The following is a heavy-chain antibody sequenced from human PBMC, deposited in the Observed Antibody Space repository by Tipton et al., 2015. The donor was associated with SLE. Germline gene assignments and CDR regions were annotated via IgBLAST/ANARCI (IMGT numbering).Heavy chain of an antibody. Sequence: TLSLTCVVSGYSITSDNYWDWIRQPPGKGLGWIGRIYHSGSIYYNPSFESRVTLSIDTSKNQFSLKLTSVTAADTAVYYCARKISVPAWGDYFDYWGLGTRVIVSS. J-gene: IGHJ4*02. CDR2: IYHSGSI. V-gene: IGHV4-38-2*01. CDR1: GYSITSDNY. CDR3: ARKISVPAWGDYFDY. D-gene: IGHD3-16*01.